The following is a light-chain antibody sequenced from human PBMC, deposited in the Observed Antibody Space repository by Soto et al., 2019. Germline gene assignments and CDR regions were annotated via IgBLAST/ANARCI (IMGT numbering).Light chain of an antibody. V-gene: IGLV2-8*01. J-gene: IGLJ1*01. CDR3: SSSAGSTTFGV. CDR2: EVS. Sequence: QSALTQPPSASGSPGQSVTISCTGTSSDVGGYNYVSWYQQHPGKAPKLMIYEVSKRPSGVPDRFSGSKSGNTASLTVSGLQAEDEADYYCSSSAGSTTFGVFGSGTKVTVL. CDR1: SSDVGGYNY.